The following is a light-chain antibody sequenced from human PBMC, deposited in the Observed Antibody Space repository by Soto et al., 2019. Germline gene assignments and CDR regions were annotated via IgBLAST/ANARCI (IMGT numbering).Light chain of an antibody. CDR3: QLYGRSPLIT. CDR1: QSVGSNY. CDR2: GAS. V-gene: IGKV3-20*01. Sequence: EIVLTQSPGTLSLSPGERATLYCRASQSVGSNYLAWYQQKPGQAPRVLIYGASSRATGIPDRFSGSGSGAAFTLTISRLEPEDLAVYYCQLYGRSPLITFGQGTQLEIK. J-gene: IGKJ5*01.